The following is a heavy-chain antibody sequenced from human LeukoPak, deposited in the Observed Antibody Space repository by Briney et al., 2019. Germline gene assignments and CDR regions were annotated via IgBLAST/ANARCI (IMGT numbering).Heavy chain of an antibody. Sequence: SQSLSLTCTVSGGSISSGDYYWSWIRQPPGKGLEWIGYIYYIGNTFYNPSLKSRVTISVDTSKNQFSLKLSSVTAADTAVYYCASAYCGGDCTPYWYFDLWGRGTLVTVSS. CDR1: GGSISSGDYY. D-gene: IGHD2-21*02. V-gene: IGHV4-30-4*01. CDR3: ASAYCGGDCTPYWYFDL. J-gene: IGHJ2*01. CDR2: IYYIGNT.